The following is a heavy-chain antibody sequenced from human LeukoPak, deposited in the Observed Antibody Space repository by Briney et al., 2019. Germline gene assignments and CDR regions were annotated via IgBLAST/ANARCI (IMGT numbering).Heavy chain of an antibody. CDR3: ARARVTLVRGVIGY. CDR1: GYTFTGYY. J-gene: IGHJ4*02. CDR2: ISTNSGGT. Sequence: ASVKVSCKASGYTFTGYYMHRVRHAPGQGLEWMGWISTNSGGTNYAQKFQGRVPMTRDTSISTAYMELRRLRSEATAVDECARARVTLVRGVIGYWGQGTMVTVSS. V-gene: IGHV1-2*02. D-gene: IGHD3-10*01.